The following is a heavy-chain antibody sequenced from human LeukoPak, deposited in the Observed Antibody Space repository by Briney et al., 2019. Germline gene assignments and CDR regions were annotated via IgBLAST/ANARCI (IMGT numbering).Heavy chain of an antibody. D-gene: IGHD3-10*01. J-gene: IGHJ5*01. V-gene: IGHV3-30*18. Sequence: GGSLRLSCASSGFTFSSYGIHWVRQAPGKGREWISVISYDGRVKYYADYVKGRFTVSRDNSKNTLYLQMNSLRPEDTAVYYCAKESGITMVRGVTNNWFDSWGQGTLVTVSS. CDR2: ISYDGRVK. CDR3: AKESGITMVRGVTNNWFDS. CDR1: GFTFSSYG.